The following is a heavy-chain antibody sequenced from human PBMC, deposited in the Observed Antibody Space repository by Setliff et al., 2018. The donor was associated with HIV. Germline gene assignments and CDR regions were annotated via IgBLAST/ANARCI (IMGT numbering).Heavy chain of an antibody. CDR2: FDPEDGEK. CDR1: GYTLAEIS. J-gene: IGHJ4*02. D-gene: IGHD3-22*01. V-gene: IGHV1-24*01. CDR3: ATITFYYDSSGSQNKKSYFFDY. Sequence: VKVSCKVSGYTLAEISMHWVRQAPGKGLEWMGGFDPEDGEKVYAQRFQGTVTMTEDTSTDTAYMELTSLTSEDTAVYYCATITFYYDSSGSQNKKSYFFDYWGQGTLVTVSS.